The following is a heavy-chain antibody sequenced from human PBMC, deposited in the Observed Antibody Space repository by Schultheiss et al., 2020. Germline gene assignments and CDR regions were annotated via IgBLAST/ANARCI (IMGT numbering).Heavy chain of an antibody. V-gene: IGHV3-48*01. CDR1: GFTFSNYG. J-gene: IGHJ6*02. Sequence: GGSLRLSCTASGFTFSNYGMHWVRQAPGKGLEWVSYISSSRSTIYYADSVKGRFTISRDNSKNTLYLQMNSLRAEDTAVYYCARRVAPPVYYYYGMDVWGQGTTVTVSS. CDR2: ISSSRSTI. CDR3: ARRVAPPVYYYYGMDV.